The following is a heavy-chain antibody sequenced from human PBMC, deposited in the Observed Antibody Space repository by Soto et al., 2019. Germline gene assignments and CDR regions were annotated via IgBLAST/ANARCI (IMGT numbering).Heavy chain of an antibody. Sequence: GGSLRLSCAASGFTFSTYAVNWVRQPPGKGLEWVSSISGSGAYTYYADSVQGRFTISRDNSKNTLNLRMNSLRAEDTAVYYCARDRHPYSTKYYFDYWGQGTLVTVSS. V-gene: IGHV3-23*01. CDR2: ISGSGAYT. CDR3: ARDRHPYSTKYYFDY. CDR1: GFTFSTYA. J-gene: IGHJ4*02. D-gene: IGHD2-2*01.